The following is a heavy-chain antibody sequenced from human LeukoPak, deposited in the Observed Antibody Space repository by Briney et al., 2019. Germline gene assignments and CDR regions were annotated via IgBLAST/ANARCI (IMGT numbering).Heavy chain of an antibody. CDR3: ASHYGSGSWNWLDP. V-gene: IGHV3-30*02. Sequence: GGSLRLSCAASGFTFTFSTSGMHWVRQAPGKGLEWVAFIQYDDSEKSYADSVKGRCTTSRDNSKNTVYLQMNSLRAEDTAVYYCASHYGSGSWNWLDPWGQGTLVTVSS. CDR2: IQYDDSEK. CDR1: GFTFTFSTSG. D-gene: IGHD3-10*01. J-gene: IGHJ5*02.